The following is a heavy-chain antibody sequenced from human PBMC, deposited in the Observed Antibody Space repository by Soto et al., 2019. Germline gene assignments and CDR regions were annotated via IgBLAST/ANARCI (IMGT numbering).Heavy chain of an antibody. Sequence: PSETLSLTCSVYGGSFSGYYWSWIRQPPGKGLEWIGEINHSGSTNYSPSLKSRVTISVDTSKNQFSLKLSSVTAANTAVYYCARGRLWFGESGNHWFDPWGQGTLVTVS. J-gene: IGHJ5*02. D-gene: IGHD3-10*01. CDR2: INHSGST. CDR1: GGSFSGYY. V-gene: IGHV4-34*01. CDR3: ARGRLWFGESGNHWFDP.